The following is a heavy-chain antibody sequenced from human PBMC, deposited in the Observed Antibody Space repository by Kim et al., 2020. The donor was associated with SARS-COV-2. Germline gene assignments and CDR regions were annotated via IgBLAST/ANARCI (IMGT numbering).Heavy chain of an antibody. J-gene: IGHJ4*02. Sequence: ASVKVSCKASGYTFTSYGISWVRQAPGQGLEWMGWISAYNGNTNYAQKLQGRVTMTTDTSTSTAYMELRSLRSDDTAVYYCARETGLRSLVRRFDYWGQGTLVTVSS. V-gene: IGHV1-18*01. CDR3: ARETGLRSLVRRFDY. D-gene: IGHD4-17*01. CDR2: ISAYNGNT. CDR1: GYTFTSYG.